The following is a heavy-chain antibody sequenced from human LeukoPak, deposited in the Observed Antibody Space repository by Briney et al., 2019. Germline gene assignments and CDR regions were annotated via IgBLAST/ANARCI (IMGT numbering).Heavy chain of an antibody. J-gene: IGHJ4*02. Sequence: PGGSLRLSCAASGFTFSSYGMSWVRQAPGKGLEWVSAISGSGGSTYYADSVKGRFTISRDNSKNTLYLQMNSLRAEDTAVYYCAKDPGLQYYDFWSGYSYYFDYWGQGTLVTVSS. V-gene: IGHV3-23*01. CDR3: AKDPGLQYYDFWSGYSYYFDY. CDR2: ISGSGGST. CDR1: GFTFSSYG. D-gene: IGHD3-3*01.